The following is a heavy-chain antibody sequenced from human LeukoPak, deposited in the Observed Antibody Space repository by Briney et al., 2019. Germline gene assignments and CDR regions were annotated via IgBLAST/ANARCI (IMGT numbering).Heavy chain of an antibody. D-gene: IGHD3-22*01. CDR1: GYTFTGYY. Sequence: GASVKVSCKASGYTFTGYYMHWVRQAPGQGLEWMGWINPNSGGTNYAQKFQGRVTMTRDTSISTAYMELSRLRSDDTAVYYCVRLNYYDSSGYEYWGQGTLVTVSS. V-gene: IGHV1-2*02. CDR2: INPNSGGT. CDR3: VRLNYYDSSGYEY. J-gene: IGHJ4*02.